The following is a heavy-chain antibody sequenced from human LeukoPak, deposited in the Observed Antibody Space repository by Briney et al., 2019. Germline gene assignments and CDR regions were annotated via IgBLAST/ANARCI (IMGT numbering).Heavy chain of an antibody. CDR2: IYPDDSDT. J-gene: IGHJ6*03. V-gene: IGHV5-51*01. CDR1: GYSFTGYW. CDR3: ARQRARYTGTFYYFYYMDV. D-gene: IGHD6-13*01. Sequence: GASLQISCKASGYSFTGYWIGWVRQLPGQGLEWMGIIYPDDSDTRYSPSFQGQVTISADKSASTAYLQWSSLQASDTAIYYCARQRARYTGTFYYFYYMDVWGTGTTVTISS.